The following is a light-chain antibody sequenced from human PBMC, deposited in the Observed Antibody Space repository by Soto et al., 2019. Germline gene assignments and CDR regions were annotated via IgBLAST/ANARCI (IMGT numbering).Light chain of an antibody. CDR2: DVS. CDR3: SSYTSSSLHV. Sequence: QSSLTQPASVSGSPGQSITISCTGTSSDVGGYNYVSWYQQHPGKAPKLMIYDVSNRPSGVSNRFSGSKSGNTASLTNSGLQAEDEADYYCSSYTSSSLHVFGTGTKLTV. J-gene: IGLJ1*01. CDR1: SSDVGGYNY. V-gene: IGLV2-14*03.